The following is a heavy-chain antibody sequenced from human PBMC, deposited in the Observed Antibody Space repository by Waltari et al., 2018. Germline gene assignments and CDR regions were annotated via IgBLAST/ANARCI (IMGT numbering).Heavy chain of an antibody. J-gene: IGHJ5*02. Sequence: EVQLVESGGGLVQPGGSLRLSCAASVFTSSGYWMSWVRQAPGKGLEWVANIKQDGSEKNYVDSVKGRFTISRDNAKNSLYLQMDSLRVEDTAVYYCARGRITLGPWGQGTLVTVSS. CDR1: VFTSSGYW. CDR3: ARGRITLGP. V-gene: IGHV3-7*03. CDR2: IKQDGSEK. D-gene: IGHD3-10*01.